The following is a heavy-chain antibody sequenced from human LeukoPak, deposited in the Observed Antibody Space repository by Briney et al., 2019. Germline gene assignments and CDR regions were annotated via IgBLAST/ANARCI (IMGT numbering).Heavy chain of an antibody. CDR3: ARGPGIAVAGHYYYYYLDV. CDR2: IIPIFGTA. Sequence: SVKVSCKASGGTFSSYAISWVRQAPGQGLEWMGRIIPIFGTANYAQKFQGRVTITTDESTSTAYMELSSLRSEDTAVYYCARGPGIAVAGHYYYYYLDVWGKGTTVTVSS. J-gene: IGHJ6*03. CDR1: GGTFSSYA. V-gene: IGHV1-69*05. D-gene: IGHD6-19*01.